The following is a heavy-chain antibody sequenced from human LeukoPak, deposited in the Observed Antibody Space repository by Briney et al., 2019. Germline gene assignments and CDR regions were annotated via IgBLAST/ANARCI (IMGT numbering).Heavy chain of an antibody. CDR3: ARDRRKWELPYFDY. CDR1: GGSISSYY. J-gene: IGHJ4*02. Sequence: SETLSLTCTVSGGSISSYYWSWIRQPPGKGLEWIGYIYYSGGTNYNPSLKSRVTISVDTSKNQFSLKLSSVTAADTAVYYCARDRRKWELPYFDYWDQGTLVTVSS. V-gene: IGHV4-59*01. D-gene: IGHD1-26*01. CDR2: IYYSGGT.